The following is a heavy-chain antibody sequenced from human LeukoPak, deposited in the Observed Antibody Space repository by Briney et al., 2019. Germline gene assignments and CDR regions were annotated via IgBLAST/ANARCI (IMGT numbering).Heavy chain of an antibody. Sequence: VGSLRLSSATSGFTFSTGWTSWVRQGPGKGLEWVGRIKSKSERGTTDYAAPVKGRFTISRDGSTTTVYLHMNSLKTEDTAVYFCTSNLYCSTSSCYTLDNWGQGTLVAVSP. D-gene: IGHD2-2*02. J-gene: IGHJ4*02. CDR1: GFTFSTGW. V-gene: IGHV3-15*01. CDR3: TSNLYCSTSSCYTLDN. CDR2: IKSKSERGTT.